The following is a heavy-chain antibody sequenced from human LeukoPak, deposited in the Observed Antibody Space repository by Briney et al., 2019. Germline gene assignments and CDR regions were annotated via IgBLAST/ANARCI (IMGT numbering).Heavy chain of an antibody. CDR2: IYTSGST. D-gene: IGHD6-13*01. V-gene: IGHV4-61*02. CDR3: ARDTAFGYSSSWYAY. Sequence: RTSETLSLTCTVSGGSISSGSYYWSWIRQPAGKGLEWIGRIYTSGSTNYNPSLKSRVTISVDTSKNQFSLKLSSVTAADTAVYYCARDTAFGYSSSWYAYWGQGTLVTVSS. J-gene: IGHJ4*02. CDR1: GGSISSGSYY.